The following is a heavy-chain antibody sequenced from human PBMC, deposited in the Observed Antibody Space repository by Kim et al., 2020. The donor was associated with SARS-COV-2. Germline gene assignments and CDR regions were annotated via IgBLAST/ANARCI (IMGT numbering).Heavy chain of an antibody. CDR3: AKAGSVVGASTTAEDY. D-gene: IGHD1-26*01. J-gene: IGHJ4*02. CDR1: GFTFSSYA. V-gene: IGHV3-23*01. Sequence: GGSLRLSCAASGFTFSSYAMSWVRQAPGKGLEWVSAISSSGSRTYYADSLKGRFTISRDNSKNTLFLQMNSLRAEDTAVYYCAKAGSVVGASTTAEDYWGQGTLVTVSS. CDR2: ISSSGSRT.